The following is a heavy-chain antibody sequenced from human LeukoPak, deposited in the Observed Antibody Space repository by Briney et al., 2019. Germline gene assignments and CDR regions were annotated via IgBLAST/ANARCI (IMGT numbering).Heavy chain of an antibody. CDR2: INHSGST. V-gene: IGHV4-34*01. CDR3: ARDPVPLRGFDP. Sequence: SETLSLTCAVYGGSFSGYYWSWIRQPPGKGLEWIGEINHSGSTNYNPSLKSRVTISVDTSKNQFSLKLSSVTAADTAVYYSARDPVPLRGFDPWGQGTLVTVSS. CDR1: GGSFSGYY. J-gene: IGHJ5*02.